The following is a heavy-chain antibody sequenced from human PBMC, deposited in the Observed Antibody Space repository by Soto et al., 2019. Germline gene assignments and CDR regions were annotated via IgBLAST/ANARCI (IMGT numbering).Heavy chain of an antibody. CDR3: AKDPLNYYYYMDV. J-gene: IGHJ6*03. CDR1: GFTFSSYS. V-gene: IGHV3-48*01. CDR2: ISSSSSTI. Sequence: GGSLRLSCAASGFTFSSYSMNWVRQAPGKGLEWVSYISSSSSTIYYADSVKGRFTISRDNSKNTLYLQMNSLRAEDTAVYYCAKDPLNYYYYMDVWGKGTTVTVSS.